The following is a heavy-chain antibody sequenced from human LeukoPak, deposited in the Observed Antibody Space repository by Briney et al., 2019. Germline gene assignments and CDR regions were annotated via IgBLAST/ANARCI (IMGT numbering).Heavy chain of an antibody. J-gene: IGHJ4*02. D-gene: IGHD3-22*01. CDR1: GFTFSSYA. CDR3: ARAPYDSSGYYFDY. V-gene: IGHV3-30*04. Sequence: PGRSLRLSRAASGFTFSSYAMHWVRQAPGKGLEWVAVISYDGSNKYYADSVKGRFTISRDNSKNTLYLQMNSLRAEDTAVYYCARAPYDSSGYYFDYWGQGTLVTVSS. CDR2: ISYDGSNK.